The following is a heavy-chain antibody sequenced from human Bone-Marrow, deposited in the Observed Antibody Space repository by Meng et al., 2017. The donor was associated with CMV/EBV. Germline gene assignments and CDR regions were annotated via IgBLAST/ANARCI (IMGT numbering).Heavy chain of an antibody. Sequence: GESLKISCAASGFTFSSYSMNWVRRVPGKGLQWVSSINWDGGITEYAESVKGRFTISRDNAKNSLYLQMNSLRAEDTAVYYCARDRWHVYYFDYWGQGTLVTVSS. CDR3: ARDRWHVYYFDY. D-gene: IGHD4-23*01. CDR1: GFTFSSYS. J-gene: IGHJ4*02. CDR2: INWDGGIT. V-gene: IGHV3-48*04.